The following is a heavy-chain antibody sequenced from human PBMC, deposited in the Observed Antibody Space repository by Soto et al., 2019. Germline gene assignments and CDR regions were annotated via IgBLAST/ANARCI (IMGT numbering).Heavy chain of an antibody. Sequence: QVQLVQSGAEVKKPGSSVKVSCKAPGGTFSSYAISWVRQAPGQRLEWMGGIIPIFGTAKYAQKFQGRVTITADESTSTGYMELSSLRSEDTAVYYCARSQGGSSSLDIYYYYFYGMDVWGQGTRATVSS. D-gene: IGHD2-15*01. V-gene: IGHV1-69*01. CDR1: GGTFSSYA. J-gene: IGHJ6*02. CDR3: ARSQGGSSSLDIYYYYFYGMDV. CDR2: IIPIFGTA.